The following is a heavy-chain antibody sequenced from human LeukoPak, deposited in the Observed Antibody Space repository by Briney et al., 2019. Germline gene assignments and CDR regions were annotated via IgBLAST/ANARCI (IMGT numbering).Heavy chain of an antibody. Sequence: GASVKVSCKASGGTFSSYAISWVRQAPGQGLEWMGRIIPILGIANYAQKSQGRVTITADKSTSTAYMELSSLRSEDTAVYYCAREWPRSKFDYWGQGTLVTVSS. CDR2: IIPILGIA. CDR3: AREWPRSKFDY. V-gene: IGHV1-69*04. D-gene: IGHD5-12*01. CDR1: GGTFSSYA. J-gene: IGHJ4*02.